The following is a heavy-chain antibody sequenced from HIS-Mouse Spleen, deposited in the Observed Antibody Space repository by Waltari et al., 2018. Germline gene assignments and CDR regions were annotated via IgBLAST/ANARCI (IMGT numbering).Heavy chain of an antibody. D-gene: IGHD7-27*01. CDR2: IYSGGST. CDR1: GFPVSRNY. V-gene: IGHV3-66*01. J-gene: IGHJ4*02. CDR3: ARSNWYFDY. Sequence: EVQLVESGGGLVQPGGSLRLSCSASGFPVSRNYMSWVRQAPGKGLEWVSVIYSGGSTYYADSVKGRFTISRDNSKNTLYLQLNSLRAEDTAVYYCARSNWYFDYRGQGTLVTVSS.